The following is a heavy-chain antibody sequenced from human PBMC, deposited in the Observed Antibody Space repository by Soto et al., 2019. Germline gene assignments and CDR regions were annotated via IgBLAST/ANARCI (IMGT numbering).Heavy chain of an antibody. CDR3: ARDEVAAAGSDY. D-gene: IGHD6-13*01. V-gene: IGHV1-69*08. Sequence: QVQLVQSGAEVKKPGSSVKVSCKASGGTFSSYTISWVRQAPGQGLEWMGRIIPILGIANYAQKFQGRVTITADKSTSTAYMELSSLRSEDTDVYYCARDEVAAAGSDYWGQGTLVTVSS. CDR2: IIPILGIA. CDR1: GGTFSSYT. J-gene: IGHJ4*02.